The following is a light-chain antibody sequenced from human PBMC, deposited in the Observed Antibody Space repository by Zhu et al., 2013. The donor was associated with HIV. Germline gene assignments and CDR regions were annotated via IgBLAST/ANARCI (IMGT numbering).Light chain of an antibody. CDR2: GAS. CDR1: QAISYS. CDR3: QQYDSYPYT. Sequence: DIQLTQSPSFVSASVRDRVTITCRASQAISYSLAWYQQKPGKVPQLLIYGASTLEVGVPSRFSGSGFGTEFTLTISGLQPDDFAMYYCQQYDSYPYTFGQGTKLEIK. J-gene: IGKJ2*01. V-gene: IGKV1-5*03.